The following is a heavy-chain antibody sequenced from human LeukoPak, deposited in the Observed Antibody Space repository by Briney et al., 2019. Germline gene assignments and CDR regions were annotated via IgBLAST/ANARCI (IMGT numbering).Heavy chain of an antibody. J-gene: IGHJ5*02. CDR1: GFTFDDYA. CDR2: ISWNSGSI. Sequence: GGSLRLSCAASGFTFDDYAMHWVRQAPGKGLEWVSGISWNSGSIGYADSVKGRFTISRDDSKNTAYLQMDSLKTEDTAVYYCTSGIRYFSWGQGTLVTVSS. CDR3: TSGIRYFS. V-gene: IGHV3-9*01. D-gene: IGHD3-9*01.